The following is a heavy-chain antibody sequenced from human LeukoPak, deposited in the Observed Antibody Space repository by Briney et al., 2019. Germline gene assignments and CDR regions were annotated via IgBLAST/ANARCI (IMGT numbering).Heavy chain of an antibody. J-gene: IGHJ5*02. Sequence: ASVKVSCKASGYTFTSYGISWVRQAPGQGLEWMGWISAYNGNTNYAQKLQGRVTMTTDTSTSTAYMELRSLRSDDTAVYYCARGRGNYDILTGYYKDNWFDPWGQGTLVTVSS. CDR2: ISAYNGNT. CDR1: GYTFTSYG. V-gene: IGHV1-18*01. CDR3: ARGRGNYDILTGYYKDNWFDP. D-gene: IGHD3-9*01.